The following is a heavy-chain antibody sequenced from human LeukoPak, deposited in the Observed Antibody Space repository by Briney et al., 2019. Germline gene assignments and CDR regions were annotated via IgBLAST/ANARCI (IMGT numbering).Heavy chain of an antibody. D-gene: IGHD6-19*01. Sequence: GGSLRLSCAASGFTVSSNYMSWVRQAPGKGLEWVSVIYSGGSTYYADSVKGRFTISRDNSKNTLYLQMNSLRAEDTAVYHCARDNWSSGCYGALGAFDIWGQGTMVTVSS. J-gene: IGHJ3*02. CDR1: GFTVSSNY. CDR2: IYSGGST. V-gene: IGHV3-53*01. CDR3: ARDNWSSGCYGALGAFDI.